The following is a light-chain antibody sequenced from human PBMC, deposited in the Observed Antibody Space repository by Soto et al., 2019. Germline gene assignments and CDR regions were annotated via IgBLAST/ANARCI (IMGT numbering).Light chain of an antibody. CDR1: QSISSY. CDR3: QHSYSSPPHT. J-gene: IGKJ4*01. V-gene: IGKV1-39*01. Sequence: DIQMTQSPSSLSASVGDRVTITCRASQSISSYLNWYQQRPGKAPELLIYATSSLQSGVPSRFSGSGSGTDFTLTISSLQPEDFATYFCQHSYSSPPHTFGGGTKVEIK. CDR2: ATS.